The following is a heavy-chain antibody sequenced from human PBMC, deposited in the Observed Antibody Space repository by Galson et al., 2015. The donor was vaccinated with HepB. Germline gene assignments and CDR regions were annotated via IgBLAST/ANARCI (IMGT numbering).Heavy chain of an antibody. J-gene: IGHJ6*03. CDR2: INAGNGNT. CDR3: ARDLRESGYRYYYYMDV. Sequence: SVKVSCKASGYTFTSYAMHWVRQAPGQRLEWMGWINAGNGNTKYSQKFQGRVTITRDTSASTAYMELSSLRSEDTAVYYCARDLRESGYRYYYYMDVWGKGTTVTVSS. CDR1: GYTFTSYA. D-gene: IGHD5-12*01. V-gene: IGHV1-3*01.